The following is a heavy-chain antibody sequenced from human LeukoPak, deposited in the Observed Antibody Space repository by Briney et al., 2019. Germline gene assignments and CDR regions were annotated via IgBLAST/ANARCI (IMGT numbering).Heavy chain of an antibody. J-gene: IGHJ5*02. CDR3: ARGTPLDP. CDR1: GGSFSGYY. CDR2: INHSGST. Sequence: PSETLSLTCAVYGGSFSGYYWSWIRRPPGKGLEWIGEINHSGSTNYNPSLKSRVTISVDTSKNQFSLKLSSVTAADTAVYYCARGTPLDPWGQGTLVTVSS. D-gene: IGHD2-15*01. V-gene: IGHV4-34*01.